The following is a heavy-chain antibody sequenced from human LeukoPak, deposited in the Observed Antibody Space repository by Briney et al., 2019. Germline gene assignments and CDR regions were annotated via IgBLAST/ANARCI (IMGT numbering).Heavy chain of an antibody. V-gene: IGHV3-9*01. CDR2: ISWNSGSI. CDR3: AKDSDLGVGATANAFDI. CDR1: GFTFDDYA. J-gene: IGHJ3*02. Sequence: GGSLRLSCAASGFTFDDYAMHWVRQAPGKGLEWVSGISWNSGSIGYADSVKGRFTISSDNAKNSLYLQMNSLRAEDTALYYCAKDSDLGVGATANAFDIWGQGTMVTVSS. D-gene: IGHD1-26*01.